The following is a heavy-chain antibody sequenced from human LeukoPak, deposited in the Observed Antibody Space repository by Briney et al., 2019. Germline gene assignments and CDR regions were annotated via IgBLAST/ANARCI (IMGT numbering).Heavy chain of an antibody. J-gene: IGHJ4*02. V-gene: IGHV3-23*01. Sequence: GGSLRLSCAASGFTFSSYAMSWVRQAPGKGLEWVSAISGSGGSTYYADSVGGGFTISRESSKNTLYLQMNSLRAEDTAVYYCAKGGRYDSSGYYPYWGQGTLVTVSS. D-gene: IGHD3-22*01. CDR3: AKGGRYDSSGYYPY. CDR2: ISGSGGST. CDR1: GFTFSSYA.